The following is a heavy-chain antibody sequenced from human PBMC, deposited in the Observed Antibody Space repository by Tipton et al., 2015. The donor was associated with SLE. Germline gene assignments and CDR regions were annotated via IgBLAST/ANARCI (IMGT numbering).Heavy chain of an antibody. Sequence: GSLRLSCAASGFTFSSYSMNWVRQAPGKGLEWVSSISGSSSYIYYADSVKGRFTISRDNAKNSVYLQMNSLRAEDTAVYYCAREGNWNEGYFDCWGQGTLVTVSS. J-gene: IGHJ4*02. CDR1: GFTFSSYS. V-gene: IGHV3-21*03. CDR3: AREGNWNEGYFDC. D-gene: IGHD1-1*01. CDR2: ISGSSSYI.